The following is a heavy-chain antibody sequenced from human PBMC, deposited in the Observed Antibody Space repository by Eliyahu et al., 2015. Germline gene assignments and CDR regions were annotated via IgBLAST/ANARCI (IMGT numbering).Heavy chain of an antibody. CDR1: GFTFRSYW. CDR2: INAEGTDT. Sequence: EVQLVESGGGQVQPGGSLRLSCEASGFTFRSYWMSWVRQAPGKGLVWVSQINAEGTDTTXADFVEGRFTVSRDNAGTLYLQMDGLRAEDTAVYYCARRMSYNYYMDVWGKGTTVTVSS. V-gene: IGHV3-74*03. CDR3: ARRMSYNYYMDV. J-gene: IGHJ6*03.